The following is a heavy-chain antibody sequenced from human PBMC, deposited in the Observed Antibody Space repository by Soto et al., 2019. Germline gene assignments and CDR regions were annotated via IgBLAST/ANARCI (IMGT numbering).Heavy chain of an antibody. CDR1: GCTFSDYY. V-gene: IGHV3-11*01. J-gene: IGHJ4*02. CDR2: ISSSGSTI. D-gene: IGHD6-13*01. CDR3: ARDRHQQQLVPNISY. Sequence: GGSLRLSCAASGCTFSDYYMSWIRQAPGKGLEWVSYISSSGSTIYYADSVKGRFTISRDNAKNSLYLQMNSLRAEDTAVYYCARDRHQQQLVPNISYWGQGTLVTVS.